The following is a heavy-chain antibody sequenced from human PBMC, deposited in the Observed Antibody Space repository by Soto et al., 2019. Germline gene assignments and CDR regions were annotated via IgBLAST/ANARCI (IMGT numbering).Heavy chain of an antibody. CDR2: INHSGST. J-gene: IGHJ6*02. CDR1: GGSFSGYY. V-gene: IGHV4-34*01. Sequence: QVQLQQWGAGLLKPSETLSLTCAVYGGSFSGYYWSWIRQPPGKGLEWIGEINHSGSTNYNPSLKSRVTISVDTSKNQFSLKLSSVTAADTAVYYCARWSTPGYFRDYYYYGMDVWGQGTTVTVSS. CDR3: ARWSTPGYFRDYYYYGMDV. D-gene: IGHD3-10*01.